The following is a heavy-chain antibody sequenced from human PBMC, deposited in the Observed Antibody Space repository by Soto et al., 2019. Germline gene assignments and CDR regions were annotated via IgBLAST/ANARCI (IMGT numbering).Heavy chain of an antibody. Sequence: EVQLLESGGGLVQPGGSLRLSCAASGFTFSSYAMSWVRQAPGKGLEWVSAISGSGGSTYYADSVKGRFTISRDNSKNTLYLQINSLRAEDTAVYYCAKDPSDFSVEMRFGPWGQGTLVTVSS. D-gene: IGHD2-15*01. J-gene: IGHJ5*02. V-gene: IGHV3-23*01. CDR2: ISGSGGST. CDR1: GFTFSSYA. CDR3: AKDPSDFSVEMRFGP.